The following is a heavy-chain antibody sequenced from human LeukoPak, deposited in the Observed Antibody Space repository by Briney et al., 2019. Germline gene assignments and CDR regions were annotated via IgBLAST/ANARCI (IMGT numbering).Heavy chain of an antibody. Sequence: GSLRLSCAASGFTFSSYWMHWVRQAPGKGLVWVSRIKGDGSSPSYADSVKGRFTISRDNAKNTLYLQMNSLRAEDTAVYYCAKDIGPRIAVAGTAIDYWGQGTLVTVSS. V-gene: IGHV3-74*01. CDR1: GFTFSSYW. D-gene: IGHD6-19*01. CDR2: IKGDGSSP. CDR3: AKDIGPRIAVAGTAIDY. J-gene: IGHJ4*02.